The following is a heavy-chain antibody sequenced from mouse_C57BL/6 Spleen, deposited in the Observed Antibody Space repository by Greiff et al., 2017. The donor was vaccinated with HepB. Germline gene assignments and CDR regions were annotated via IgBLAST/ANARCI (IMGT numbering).Heavy chain of an antibody. CDR2: IDPEDGDT. D-gene: IGHD2-5*01. CDR1: GFNIKDYY. CDR3: TRAYYSNQYYFDY. V-gene: IGHV14-1*01. Sequence: EVQLQQSGAELVRPGASVKLSCTASGFNIKDYYMHWVKQRPEQGLEWIGRIDPEDGDTEYAQKFQGKATMHAETSSNKAYLQLSSLTSEDTAVYYCTRAYYSNQYYFDYWGQGTTLTVSS. J-gene: IGHJ2*01.